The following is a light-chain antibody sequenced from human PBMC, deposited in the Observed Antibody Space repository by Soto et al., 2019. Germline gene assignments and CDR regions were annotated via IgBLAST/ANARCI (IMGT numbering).Light chain of an antibody. V-gene: IGKV3-20*01. CDR1: HSVSGRY. Sequence: IVLTQSPDTLSLSPGEGATLSCRASHSVSGRYLAWYQQKPGQAPRLLIYDASSRATGIPDRFSGSGSGTDFTLTISSLEPEDSAVYYCQQYSSSPLLTFGGGTKVDIK. J-gene: IGKJ4*01. CDR2: DAS. CDR3: QQYSSSPLLT.